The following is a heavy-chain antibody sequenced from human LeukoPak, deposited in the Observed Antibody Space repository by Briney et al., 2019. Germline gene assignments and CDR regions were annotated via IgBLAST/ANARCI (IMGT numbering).Heavy chain of an antibody. D-gene: IGHD5-12*01. J-gene: IGHJ4*02. Sequence: PSETLSLTCTVSGGSINNYYWSWIRQPPGKGLEWIGYIYYSGSANYNPSLKSRVTISVDTSKNQFSLNLSSVTAADTAVYYCARVAYSGYDYRGYFDYWGQGTLVTVSS. CDR1: GGSINNYY. CDR3: ARVAYSGYDYRGYFDY. V-gene: IGHV4-59*12. CDR2: IYYSGSA.